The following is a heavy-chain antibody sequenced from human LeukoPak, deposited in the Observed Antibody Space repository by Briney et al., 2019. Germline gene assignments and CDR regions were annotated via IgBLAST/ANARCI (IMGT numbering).Heavy chain of an antibody. Sequence: GASVKVSCKASGGTFISYAISWVGQAPGQGLKWMGGIIPIFGTANYAQKFQGRVTITADESTSTAYMELSSLRSEDTAVYYCARDSGFLEWQYYFDYWGQGTLVTVSS. CDR2: IIPIFGTA. CDR1: GGTFISYA. J-gene: IGHJ4*02. CDR3: ARDSGFLEWQYYFDY. V-gene: IGHV1-69*13. D-gene: IGHD3-3*01.